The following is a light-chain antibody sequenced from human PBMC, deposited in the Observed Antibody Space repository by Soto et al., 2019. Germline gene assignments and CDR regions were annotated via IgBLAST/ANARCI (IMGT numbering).Light chain of an antibody. CDR3: CSYAGSYTVV. J-gene: IGLJ2*01. CDR1: SSDVGGYNY. CDR2: DVS. Sequence: QSALTQPRSVSGSPGQSVTISCTGTSSDVGGYNYVSWYQQHPGKAPKLMIYDVSKRPSGVPDRFSGSKSGNTASLTISGLQAEDEADYYCCSYAGSYTVVFGGGTKGHRP. V-gene: IGLV2-11*01.